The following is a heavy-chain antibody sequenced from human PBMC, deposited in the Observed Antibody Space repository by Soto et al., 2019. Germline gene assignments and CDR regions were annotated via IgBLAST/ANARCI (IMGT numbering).Heavy chain of an antibody. CDR1: GGSISSGGYA. CDR2: IYHSRST. D-gene: IGHD6-13*01. CDR3: ASRQQLVRNY. Sequence: QLQLQESGSGLVKPSQTLSLNCAVSGGSISSGGYAWSWIRQPPGKGLEWIGYIYHSRSTYYNPSLKSRVTISVDTSKNQFSLKLSSVSAADTAVYYCASRQQLVRNYWGQGTLVTVSS. V-gene: IGHV4-30-2*01. J-gene: IGHJ4*02.